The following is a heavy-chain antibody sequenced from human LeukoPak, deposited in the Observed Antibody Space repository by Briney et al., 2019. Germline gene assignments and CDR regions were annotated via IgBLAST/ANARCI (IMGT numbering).Heavy chain of an antibody. D-gene: IGHD3-16*02. CDR3: AGREFPRSYY. CDR1: GFTFSSYA. CDR2: INHSGSA. J-gene: IGHJ4*02. V-gene: IGHV4-34*08. Sequence: PGGSLRPSCAASGFTFSSYAMSWIRQIPGKGLEWIGEINHSGSANCNPSLKSRVTISVDTSKNQFSLKLNSVTAADTAVYYCAGREFPRSYYWGQGTLVTVSS.